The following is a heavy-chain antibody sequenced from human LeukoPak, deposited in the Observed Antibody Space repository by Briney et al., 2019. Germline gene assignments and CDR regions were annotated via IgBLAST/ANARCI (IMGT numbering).Heavy chain of an antibody. D-gene: IGHD3-22*01. Sequence: GGSLRLSCAASGFTFSSYAMSWVRQAPGKGLEWVSAISGSGGSTYYADSVKGRFTISRDNSKNTLYLRMNSLRAEDTAAYYCAKLKYSSGYFDYWGQGTLVTVSS. J-gene: IGHJ4*02. CDR1: GFTFSSYA. CDR2: ISGSGGST. V-gene: IGHV3-23*01. CDR3: AKLKYSSGYFDY.